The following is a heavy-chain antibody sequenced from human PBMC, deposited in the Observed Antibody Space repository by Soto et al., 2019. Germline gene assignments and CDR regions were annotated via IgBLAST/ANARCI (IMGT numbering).Heavy chain of an antibody. CDR1: GFTFSTSS. CDR2: ISASSSTI. J-gene: IGHJ4*02. CDR3: AREGSGYSMYYFDS. Sequence: PGGSLRLSCAASGFTFSTSSMNWVRQAPGKGLEWVSYISASSSTIFYEDSVKGRFTISRDNAKDSLYLQMSSLRAEDTAVYYCAREGSGYSMYYFDSWGQGTLVTVSS. V-gene: IGHV3-48*01. D-gene: IGHD5-12*01.